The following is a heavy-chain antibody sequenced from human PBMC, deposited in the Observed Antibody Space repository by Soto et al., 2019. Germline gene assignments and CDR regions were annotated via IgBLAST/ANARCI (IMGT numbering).Heavy chain of an antibody. V-gene: IGHV1-69*08. J-gene: IGHJ6*03. CDR1: GGTFSSYT. CDR2: IIPILGIA. Sequence: QVQLVQSGAEVKKPGSSVKVSCKASGGTFSSYTISWVRQAPGQGLEWMGRIIPILGIANYAQKFQGRVTITADKSTSTAYMELSSLRAEDTAVYYCAREGGYSGYDVNYYYMDVWGKGTTVTVSS. CDR3: AREGGYSGYDVNYYYMDV. D-gene: IGHD5-12*01.